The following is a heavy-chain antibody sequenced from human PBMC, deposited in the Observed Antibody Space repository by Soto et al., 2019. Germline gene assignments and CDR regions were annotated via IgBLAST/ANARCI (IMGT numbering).Heavy chain of an antibody. CDR3: ARDPSAYYLPSY. D-gene: IGHD2-21*02. J-gene: IGHJ4*02. Sequence: QVQLVQSGAEVKKPGSSVKVSCKASGGTFSSYTISWVRQAPGQGLEWMGRIIPILGIANYAQKFQGRVTITTDKSTSTSYMELSSLRSEDTAVYYFARDPSAYYLPSYWGQGTLVTVSS. V-gene: IGHV1-69*08. CDR2: IIPILGIA. CDR1: GGTFSSYT.